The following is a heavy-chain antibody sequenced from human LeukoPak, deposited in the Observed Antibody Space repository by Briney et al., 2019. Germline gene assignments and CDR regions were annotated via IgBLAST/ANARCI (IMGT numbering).Heavy chain of an antibody. J-gene: IGHJ5*02. CDR1: GGTFSSYA. Sequence: SVKVSCKASGGTFSSYAISWVRQAPGQGLEWMGGIIPIFGTANYAQKFQGRVTITADESTSTAYMELSSLRSEDTAVYYCARLATVATRWFDPWGQGTLVTVSS. V-gene: IGHV1-69*13. D-gene: IGHD4-17*01. CDR3: ARLATVATRWFDP. CDR2: IIPIFGTA.